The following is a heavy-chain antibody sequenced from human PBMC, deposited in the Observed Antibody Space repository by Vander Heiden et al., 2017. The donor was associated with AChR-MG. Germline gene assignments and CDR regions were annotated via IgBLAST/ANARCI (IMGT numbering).Heavy chain of an antibody. Sequence: QVQLVASGGGVVQPGRSLRLSCAASAFTFSSYGMHWVRQAPGKGLEWVAVISYDGSNKYYADSVKGRFTISRDNSKNTLYLQMNSLRAEDTAVYYCAKGQYYYGSGSYYSGILDYWGQGTLVTVSS. V-gene: IGHV3-30*18. CDR1: AFTFSSYG. CDR2: ISYDGSNK. D-gene: IGHD3-10*01. CDR3: AKGQYYYGSGSYYSGILDY. J-gene: IGHJ4*02.